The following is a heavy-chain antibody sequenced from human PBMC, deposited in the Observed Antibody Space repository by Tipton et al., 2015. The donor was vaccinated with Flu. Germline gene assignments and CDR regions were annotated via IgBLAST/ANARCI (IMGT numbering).Heavy chain of an antibody. CDR2: IKQDGNEK. J-gene: IGHJ4*02. CDR1: EFTFSSYW. D-gene: IGHD6-6*01. CDR3: ARAVGSSSSY. Sequence: SLRLSCAVSEFTFSSYWMHWVRQAPGKGLEWVANIKQDGNEKYYVDSVKGRFTISRDNAKNSLYLQMNSLRAEDTAVYYCARAVGSSSSYWGQGTLVTVSS. V-gene: IGHV3-7*01.